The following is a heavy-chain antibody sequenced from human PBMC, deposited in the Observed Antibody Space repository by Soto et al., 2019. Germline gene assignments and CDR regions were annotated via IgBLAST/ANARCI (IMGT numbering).Heavy chain of an antibody. Sequence: EVQLVESGGGLVQPGGSLRLSCAASGFTFSSYWMSWVRQAPGKGLEWVANIKQDGSETYYVDSVKGRFTISRDNAKNSLYMQMNSLRAEDTAVYYCARAGRITIFSTGYPLNAFDIWGQGTMVTVSS. V-gene: IGHV3-7*01. J-gene: IGHJ3*02. CDR3: ARAGRITIFSTGYPLNAFDI. D-gene: IGHD3-9*01. CDR1: GFTFSSYW. CDR2: IKQDGSET.